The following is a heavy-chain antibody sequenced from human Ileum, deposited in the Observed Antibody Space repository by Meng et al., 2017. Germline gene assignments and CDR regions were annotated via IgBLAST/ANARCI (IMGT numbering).Heavy chain of an antibody. CDR2: AST. CDR1: GGSVSSSGYQ. D-gene: IGHD7-27*01. J-gene: IGHJ4*02. V-gene: IGHV4-61*08. CDR3: ARDHWGSLDY. Sequence: VELQAPGPGLVRPSETLSLICAVSGGSVSSSGYQCGWIRQPPGKGLEWIGYASTNYNPSLKSRVTISVDTSKNQFSLKLTSVTAADTAVYYCARDHWGSLDYWGQGVLVTVSS.